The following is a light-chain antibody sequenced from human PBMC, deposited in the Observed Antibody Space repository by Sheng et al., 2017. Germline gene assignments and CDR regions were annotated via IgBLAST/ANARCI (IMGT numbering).Light chain of an antibody. CDR1: QSIGSW. V-gene: IGKV1-5*03. J-gene: IGKJ2*01. CDR2: RAS. Sequence: DIQMTQSPSTLSASIGDRVTITCRASQSIGSWLAWYHQKPGQAPKLLIYRASNLEGGVPSRFGGSGSGTEFTLTINSLQPDDFATYYCQQYYTYPYTFGQGTHLEI. CDR3: QQYYTYPYT.